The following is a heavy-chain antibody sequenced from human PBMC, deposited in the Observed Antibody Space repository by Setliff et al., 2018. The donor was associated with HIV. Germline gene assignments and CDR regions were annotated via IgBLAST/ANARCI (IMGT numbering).Heavy chain of an antibody. J-gene: IGHJ6*02. D-gene: IGHD6-19*01. CDR1: GASFTSYY. CDR2: IYYSGAT. CDR3: ARDPGQWLVKGGMDV. Sequence: SETLSLTCTVSGASFTSYYWSWIRQPPGKGLEWIGFIYYSGATRYDPDLKSRVTISLDTSKNQFSLRLISVTAADTAIYYCARDPGQWLVKGGMDVWGQGIAVTVSS. V-gene: IGHV4-59*01.